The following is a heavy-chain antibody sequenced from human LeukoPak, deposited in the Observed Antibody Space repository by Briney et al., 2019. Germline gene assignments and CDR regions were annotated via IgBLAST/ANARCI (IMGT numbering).Heavy chain of an antibody. CDR1: GFTFSDYA. CDR3: VTATSRYFDTSGRPQ. CDR2: ISYDGSNR. Sequence: PGGSLRLSCAASGFTFSDYAMHWVRQAPGKGLEWVAVISYDGSNRYSVDSVKGRFTISRDNSKNTLYLQMNSLGPEDTAVYYCVTATSRYFDTSGRPQWGQGTLVTVSS. J-gene: IGHJ4*02. V-gene: IGHV3-30-3*01. D-gene: IGHD3-22*01.